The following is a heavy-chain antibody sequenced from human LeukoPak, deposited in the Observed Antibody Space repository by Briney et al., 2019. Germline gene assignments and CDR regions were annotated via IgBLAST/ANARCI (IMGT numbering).Heavy chain of an antibody. CDR3: AKDSGYSYGYSDAFDI. CDR1: GFTFSRYA. J-gene: IGHJ3*02. D-gene: IGHD5-18*01. CDR2: VSGSGGST. V-gene: IGHV3-23*01. Sequence: GGSLRLSCAASGFTFSRYAMSWVRQAPGKGLEWVSAVSGSGGSTYYADSVKGRFTISRDNSKNTLYLQMNSLRAEDTAVYYSAKDSGYSYGYSDAFDIWGQGTMVTVSS.